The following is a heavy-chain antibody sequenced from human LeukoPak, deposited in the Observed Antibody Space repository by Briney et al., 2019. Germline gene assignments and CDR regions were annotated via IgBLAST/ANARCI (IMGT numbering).Heavy chain of an antibody. CDR2: IWYDGNTK. J-gene: IGHJ6*02. Sequence: PGGSLRLSCAATGFNFKTYGMHSVRQAPGKGLEWVAVIWYDGNTKYYADSVKGRFTISRDNSKSTLYLQTNTLRAEDTAVYYCSRGLQNYYGLAVGGHGTTVTVSS. CDR3: SRGLQNYYGLAV. V-gene: IGHV3-33*01. CDR1: GFNFKTYG.